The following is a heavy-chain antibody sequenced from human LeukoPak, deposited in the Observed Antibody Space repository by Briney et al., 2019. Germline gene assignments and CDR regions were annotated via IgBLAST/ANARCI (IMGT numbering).Heavy chain of an antibody. J-gene: IGHJ4*02. CDR3: ASLRADGGNYPRFDY. CDR2: IYSTGGT. Sequence: SETLSLTCTVSGASYWGWVRQSPEMGLEWIGSIYSTGGTYYNPSLKSRLTISLETSKRQFSLKMTSMTAADTAVYYCASLRADGGNYPRFDYWGQGALVTVSA. D-gene: IGHD4-23*01. V-gene: IGHV4-39*07. CDR1: GASY.